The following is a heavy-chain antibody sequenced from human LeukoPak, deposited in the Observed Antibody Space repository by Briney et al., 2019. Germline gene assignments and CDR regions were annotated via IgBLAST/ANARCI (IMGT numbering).Heavy chain of an antibody. V-gene: IGHV1-69*06. CDR3: ARLNYRPIIKFFDY. CDR2: IIPIFGTA. Sequence: SVKVSCKASGGTFSSYAISWVRQAPGQGLEWMGGIIPIFGTANYAQKFQGRVTITADKSTSTAYMELSSLRSEDTAVYYCARLNYRPIIKFFDYWGQGTLVTVSS. J-gene: IGHJ4*02. D-gene: IGHD4-11*01. CDR1: GGTFSSYA.